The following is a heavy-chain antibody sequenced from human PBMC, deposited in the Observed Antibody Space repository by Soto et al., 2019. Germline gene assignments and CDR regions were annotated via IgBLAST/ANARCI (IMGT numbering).Heavy chain of an antibody. J-gene: IGHJ4*02. CDR2: ISYDGNNK. CDR1: GSTFSSYG. V-gene: IGHV3-30*18. D-gene: IGHD4-17*01. CDR3: AKDHLETTVTTPSY. Sequence: QVQLVESGGGVVQPGRSLRLSCAASGSTFSSYGMHWVRQAPGKGLEWVAVISYDGNNKYYADSVKGRFTISRDNSKNTLYLQMNSLRAEDTAVYYCAKDHLETTVTTPSYWGQGTLVTVSS.